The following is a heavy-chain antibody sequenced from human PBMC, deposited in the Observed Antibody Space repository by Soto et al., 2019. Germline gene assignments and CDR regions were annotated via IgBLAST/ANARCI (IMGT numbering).Heavy chain of an antibody. D-gene: IGHD6-19*01. V-gene: IGHV1-2*04. J-gene: IGHJ4*02. Sequence: ASVKVSCKASGYTFTGYYMHWVRQAPGQGLEWMGWINPNSGGTNYAQKFQGWVTMTRDTSISTAYMELSRLRSDDTAVYYCARSQGIAVAGTPTFDYWGQGTLVTVSS. CDR2: INPNSGGT. CDR3: ARSQGIAVAGTPTFDY. CDR1: GYTFTGYY.